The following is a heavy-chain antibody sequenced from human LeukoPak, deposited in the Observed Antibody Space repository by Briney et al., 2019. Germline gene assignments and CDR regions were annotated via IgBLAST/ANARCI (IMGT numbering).Heavy chain of an antibody. CDR2: IIPIFGTA. V-gene: IGHV1-69*05. D-gene: IGHD1-26*01. CDR3: ARARIVGATTEEDY. CDR1: GGTFRRYA. J-gene: IGHJ4*02. Sequence: GASVKVSCQASGGTFRRYAIRWVRPAPGQGLEWMGGIIPIFGTANYAQKFQGRVTITTDESTSTAYMELSSLRAEDTAVYYCARARIVGATTEEDYWGQGTLVTVSS.